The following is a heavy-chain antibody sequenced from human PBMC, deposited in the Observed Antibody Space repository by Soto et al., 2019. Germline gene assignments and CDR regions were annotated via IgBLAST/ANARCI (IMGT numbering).Heavy chain of an antibody. J-gene: IGHJ4*02. CDR1: GFTVSSNY. CDR3: ARASRTKRLRPDIGFDY. Sequence: EVQLVESGGGLVQPGGSLRLSCAASGFTVSSNYMSWVRQAPGKGLEWVSVIYSGGSTYYADSVKGRFTISSHNSKNTLSLQMNSLRAEDTALYYCARASRTKRLRPDIGFDYWGQGTLVTVSS. V-gene: IGHV3-53*04. D-gene: IGHD6-25*01. CDR2: IYSGGST.